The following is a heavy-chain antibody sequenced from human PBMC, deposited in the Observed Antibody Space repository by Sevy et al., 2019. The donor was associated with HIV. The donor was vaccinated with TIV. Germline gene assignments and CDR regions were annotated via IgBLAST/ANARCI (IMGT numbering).Heavy chain of an antibody. CDR3: ARIRTMITGDDWFDP. CDR1: GHTLNEIS. D-gene: IGHD7-27*01. Sequence: ASVKVSCKVSGHTLNEISIHWVRQALGKGLEWMGGFDPENGETIYAQNLQGRVIMTEDTSTETAHMELSSLKSEDTAVYYCARIRTMITGDDWFDPWGQGTLVTVSS. CDR2: FDPENGET. J-gene: IGHJ5*02. V-gene: IGHV1-24*01.